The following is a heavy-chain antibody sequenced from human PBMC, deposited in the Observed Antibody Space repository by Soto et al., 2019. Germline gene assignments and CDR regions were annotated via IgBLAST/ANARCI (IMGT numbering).Heavy chain of an antibody. V-gene: IGHV3-48*02. CDR3: ARAVTWVLDV. CDR2: ISRSSTGI. J-gene: IGHJ6*01. CDR1: GFTFSLYS. Sequence: EVQLVESGGGLVQPGGSLRLSCAASGFTFSLYSMSWVRQAPGKGLEWVSYISRSSTGIHYADSVKGRFTISRDDATNSMHLQMNSLRDGETAVYYCARAVTWVLDVW. D-gene: IGHD3-10*01.